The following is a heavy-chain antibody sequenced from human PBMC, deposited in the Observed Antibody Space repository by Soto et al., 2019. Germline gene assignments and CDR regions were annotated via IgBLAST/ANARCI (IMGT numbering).Heavy chain of an antibody. Sequence: SETLSLTCSVSGGSIRGSYCSWIRQPPEKGLEWIASISYTGSATHNPSLKSRVSVSVDTTENQCSLKLTSVTAADTATYYCATGGGWLQNSNLRGLYFDYWGQGALVTAPQ. CDR1: GGSIRGSY. CDR2: ISYTGSA. D-gene: IGHD6-19*01. CDR3: ATGGGWLQNSNLRGLYFDY. J-gene: IGHJ4*02. V-gene: IGHV4-59*01.